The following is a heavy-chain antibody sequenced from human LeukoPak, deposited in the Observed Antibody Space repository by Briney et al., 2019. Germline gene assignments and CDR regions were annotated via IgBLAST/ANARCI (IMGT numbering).Heavy chain of an antibody. CDR1: GGSISSYY. V-gene: IGHV4-59*01. D-gene: IGHD4-17*01. CDR2: IYYSGST. CDR3: ARYVGRTTVTQYSFDY. Sequence: SETLSLTCTVSGGSISSYYWTWIRQPPGKGLEWIGYIYYSGSTNYNPSLKSRVTISIDTSKNQFSLRLSSVTAADTAVYYCARYVGRTTVTQYSFDYWGQGTLVTVSS. J-gene: IGHJ4*02.